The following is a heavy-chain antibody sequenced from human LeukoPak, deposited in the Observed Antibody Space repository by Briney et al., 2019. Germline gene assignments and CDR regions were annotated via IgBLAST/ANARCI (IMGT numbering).Heavy chain of an antibody. CDR1: GYMFTTSW. D-gene: IGHD3-22*01. CDR2: IYPGDSNPTYSNV. J-gene: IGHJ3*02. CDR3: ARLIGKNYYDSRVGAFDI. V-gene: IGHV5-51*01. Sequence: GESLKISCKGSGYMFTTSWIAWVRQMPGTGLEWMGIIYPGDSNPTYSNVRYSPSFQGQVTITADKSIGTAYLQWTSLKASDTAMYYCARLIGKNYYDSRVGAFDIWGQGTMVTVSS.